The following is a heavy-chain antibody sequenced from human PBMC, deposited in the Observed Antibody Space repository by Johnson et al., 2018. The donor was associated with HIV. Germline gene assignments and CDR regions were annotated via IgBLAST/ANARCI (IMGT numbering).Heavy chain of an antibody. CDR1: GFTFSSYG. J-gene: IGHJ3*02. V-gene: IGHV3-30*02. CDR2: IRYDGSNK. Sequence: QVQLVESGGGVVQPGGSLRLSCAASGFTFSSYGMHWVRQAPGKGLEWVAFIRYDGSNKYYADSVKGRFTIPRDNYKNTLYLQMNSLRAEDTAVYYCAKVRGWSDDTFDIWGQGTMVTVSS. CDR3: AKVRGWSDDTFDI. D-gene: IGHD5-12*01.